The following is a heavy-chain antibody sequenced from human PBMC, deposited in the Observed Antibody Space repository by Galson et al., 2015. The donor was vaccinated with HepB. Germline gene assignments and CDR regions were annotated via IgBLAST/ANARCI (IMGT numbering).Heavy chain of an antibody. CDR2: ISGSGGST. V-gene: IGHV3-23*01. CDR1: GFTFSSYA. J-gene: IGHJ3*02. D-gene: IGHD3-22*01. Sequence: LRLSCAASGFTFSSYAMSWVRQAPGKGLEWVSAISGSGGSTYYADSVKGRFTISRDNSKNPLYLQMNSLRAEDTAVYYCADNYYDSSGYRGDAFDIWGQGTMVTVSS. CDR3: ADNYYDSSGYRGDAFDI.